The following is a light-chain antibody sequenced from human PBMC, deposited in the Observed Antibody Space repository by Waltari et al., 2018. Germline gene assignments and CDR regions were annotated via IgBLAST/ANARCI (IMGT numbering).Light chain of an antibody. V-gene: IGLV1-40*01. CDR3: QWYDRDLGAWG. J-gene: IGLJ3*02. CDR2: TND. Sequence: QSVLTQPPSVSGAPGETVIISCGGTSANIGARIDVHWYQQIPGTAPKVVIHTNDRGPSGVPGRFAGSESGTAASLAIIGVQAEDEADYYCQWYDRDLGAWGFGGGTKLTVL. CDR1: SANIGARID.